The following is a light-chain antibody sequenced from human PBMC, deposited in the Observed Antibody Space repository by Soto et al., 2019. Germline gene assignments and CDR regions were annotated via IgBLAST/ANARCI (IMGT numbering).Light chain of an antibody. CDR2: ATS. CDR3: HQYVSSPPAWA. V-gene: IGKV3-20*01. Sequence: EIVLTQSPGTLSLSPGERATLSCRTSQSISSSYLARSQQKPGQAPRLLISATSSRATGVPDKFSGSGSGTDFTLTISRLEPEDSAVYYCHQYVSSPPAWAFGQGTKVEIK. CDR1: QSISSSY. J-gene: IGKJ1*01.